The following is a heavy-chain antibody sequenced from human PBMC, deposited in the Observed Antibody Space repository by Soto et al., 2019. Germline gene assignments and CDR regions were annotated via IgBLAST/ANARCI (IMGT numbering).Heavy chain of an antibody. CDR2: IFYSGSS. D-gene: IGHD1-7*01. Sequence: PSETLSLTCTVSGVSIRSASYYWSWIRQHPGKGLEWIGSIFYSGSSYYNPSLKSRITMSLDTSKNQFSLILSSVTAADTAVYYCARVPLELNYFVYWGQGTLVTVSS. J-gene: IGHJ4*02. CDR1: GVSIRSASYY. CDR3: ARVPLELNYFVY. V-gene: IGHV4-31*03.